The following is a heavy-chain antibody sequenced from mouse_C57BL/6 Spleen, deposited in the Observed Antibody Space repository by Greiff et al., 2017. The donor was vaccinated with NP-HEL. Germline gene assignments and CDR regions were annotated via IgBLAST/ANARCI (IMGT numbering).Heavy chain of an antibody. D-gene: IGHD1-1*01. CDR2: IDPENGDT. J-gene: IGHJ2*01. CDR1: GFNIKDDY. Sequence: VQLQQSGAELVRPGASVKLSCTASGFNIKDDYMHWVKQRPEQGLEWIGWIDPENGDTEYASKFQGKATITADTASNTAYLQLSSLTSEDTAVYYCTTPLYGSSKYYFDYWGQGTTLTVSS. CDR3: TTPLYGSSKYYFDY. V-gene: IGHV14-4*01.